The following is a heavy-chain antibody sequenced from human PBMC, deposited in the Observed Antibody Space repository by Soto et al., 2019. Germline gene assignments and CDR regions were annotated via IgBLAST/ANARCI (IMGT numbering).Heavy chain of an antibody. CDR1: GFTFNTYA. Sequence: GGSLRLSCAASGFTFNTYAVNWLRQAPGKGLEWVSAISGSGGSTYYADSVKGRFTISRDNSKNTLYLQMNSLRAEDTAVYYCAKDTVFGVVINNFDYWGQGTLVTVSS. D-gene: IGHD3-3*01. V-gene: IGHV3-23*01. J-gene: IGHJ4*02. CDR2: ISGSGGST. CDR3: AKDTVFGVVINNFDY.